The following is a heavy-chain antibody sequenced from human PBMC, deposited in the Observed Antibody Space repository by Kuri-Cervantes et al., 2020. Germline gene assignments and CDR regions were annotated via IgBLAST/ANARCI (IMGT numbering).Heavy chain of an antibody. CDR2: IYYSGST. CDR3: ARVVRQWPLYDFDH. D-gene: IGHD6-19*01. V-gene: IGHV4-59*01. CDR1: GFTFSSYG. Sequence: SETLSLTCAASGFTFSSYGMNWVRQAPGKGLEWIGYIYYSGSTNYNPSLRRRLIISIDTAKSQFSLEVPSVSAADTAVYYCARVVRQWPLYDFDHWGLGTLVTVSS. J-gene: IGHJ4*02.